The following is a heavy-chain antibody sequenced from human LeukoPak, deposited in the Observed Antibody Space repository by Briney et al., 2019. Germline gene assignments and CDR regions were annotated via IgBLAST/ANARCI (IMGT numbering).Heavy chain of an antibody. V-gene: IGHV3-30*04. D-gene: IGHD3-3*01. J-gene: IGHJ6*03. CDR2: ISFE. Sequence: PGGSLRLSCAASGFTFSSYAMHWVRQAPGKGLEWVALISFEYYADSVKGRCTISRDNSKNTLYLQMNSLRAEDTAVYYCAKEAAGYDFWCGYLCYYYYYMDVWGKGTTVTVSS. CDR1: GFTFSSYA. CDR3: AKEAAGYDFWCGYLCYYYYYMDV.